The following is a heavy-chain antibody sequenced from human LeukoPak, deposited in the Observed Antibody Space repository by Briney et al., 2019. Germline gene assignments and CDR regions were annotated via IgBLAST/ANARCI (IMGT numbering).Heavy chain of an antibody. J-gene: IGHJ4*02. Sequence: GGSLRLSCAASGFTFSSYEMNWVRQAPGKGLEWVAYISSSGDTIYYADSVKGRFTISRDNAKHSLYLQMNSLRAEDTAVYYCARDGGTRLKYSFGYGDSWGQGTLVTVSS. CDR2: ISSSGDTI. V-gene: IGHV3-48*03. CDR1: GFTFSSYE. D-gene: IGHD3-22*01. CDR3: ARDGGTRLKYSFGYGDS.